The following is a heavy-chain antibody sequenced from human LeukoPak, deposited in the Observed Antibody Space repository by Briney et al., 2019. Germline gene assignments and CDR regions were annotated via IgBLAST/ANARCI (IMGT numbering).Heavy chain of an antibody. Sequence: GSLRLSCAASGFTVSGNYMSWVRQAPGKGLEWVSVLYSGGSTYYADSVKGRFTISRHNSKNTLYLQMDSLRAEDTAVYYCARETSPLYDSSGYYYGLFDYWGQGTLVTVSS. CDR1: GFTVSGNY. CDR2: LYSGGST. D-gene: IGHD3-22*01. CDR3: ARETSPLYDSSGYYYGLFDY. J-gene: IGHJ4*02. V-gene: IGHV3-53*04.